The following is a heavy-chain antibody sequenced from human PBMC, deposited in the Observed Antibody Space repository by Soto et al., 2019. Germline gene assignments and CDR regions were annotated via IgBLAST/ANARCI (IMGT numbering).Heavy chain of an antibody. V-gene: IGHV4-59*01. CDR1: GGSISSYY. CDR2: IYYSGST. CDR3: ARHCSGGSCRDAFDI. D-gene: IGHD2-15*01. Sequence: SETLSLTCTVSGGSISSYYWSWIRQPPGKGLEWIGYIYYSGSTNYNPSLKSRVTISVDTSKNQFSLKLSSVTAADTAVYYCARHCSGGSCRDAFDIWGQGTMVTVSS. J-gene: IGHJ3*02.